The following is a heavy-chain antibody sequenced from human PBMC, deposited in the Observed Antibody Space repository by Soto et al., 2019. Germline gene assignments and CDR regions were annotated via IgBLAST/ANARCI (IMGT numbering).Heavy chain of an antibody. Sequence: GGSLRLSCAASGFTVSSNYMSWVRQAPGKGLEWVANIKQDGREKYYVASVKGRFTISRDNVKNLLFLQMDSLTPDDTAVYYCAGDGVRNGAYNGWLDPWGQGTLVTVSS. D-gene: IGHD3-16*01. CDR3: AGDGVRNGAYNGWLDP. CDR1: GFTVSSNY. V-gene: IGHV3-7*03. J-gene: IGHJ5*02. CDR2: IKQDGREK.